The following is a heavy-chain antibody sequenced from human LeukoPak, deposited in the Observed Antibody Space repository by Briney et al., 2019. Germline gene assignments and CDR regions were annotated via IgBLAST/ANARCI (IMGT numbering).Heavy chain of an antibody. CDR2: IKSKTDGGTT. V-gene: IGHV3-15*01. J-gene: IGHJ6*03. Sequence: GGPLRLSCAASGFTFSGSAMHWVRQAPGKGLEWVGRIKSKTDGGTTDYAAPVKGRFTISRDDSKNTLYLQMNSLKTEDTAVYYCTTEVSYYYYMDVWGKGTTVTVSS. CDR1: GFTFSGSA. CDR3: TTEVSYYYYMDV.